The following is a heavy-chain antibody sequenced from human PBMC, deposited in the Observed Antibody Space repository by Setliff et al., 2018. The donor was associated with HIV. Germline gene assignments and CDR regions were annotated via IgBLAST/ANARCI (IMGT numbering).Heavy chain of an antibody. CDR1: GGSFSGYY. V-gene: IGHV4-59*08. J-gene: IGHJ4*02. CDR2: IYIYYSGTT. Sequence: SETLSLTCSVSGGSFSGYYWSWIRQPPGKGLEWIGYIYIYYSGTTNYNPSLKSRVTISVDTSKNQFSLKLSSVTAADTAVYYCARLTYSSSWHFDYWGQGTLVTVSS. D-gene: IGHD6-13*01. CDR3: ARLTYSSSWHFDY.